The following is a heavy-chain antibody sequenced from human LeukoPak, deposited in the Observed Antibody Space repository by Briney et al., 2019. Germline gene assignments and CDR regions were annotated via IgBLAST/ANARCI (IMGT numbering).Heavy chain of an antibody. D-gene: IGHD6-6*01. CDR3: AHGPSSSSALDY. Sequence: SGPTLVKPTQTLTLTCTFSGFSLRTSGVGVGWIRQPPGKALEWLALIYWNDDKRYSPSLKSRLTITKDTSKNQVVLTMTNMDPVDTATYYCAHGPSSSSALDYWGQGTLVTVSS. J-gene: IGHJ4*02. CDR2: IYWNDDK. V-gene: IGHV2-5*01. CDR1: GFSLRTSGVG.